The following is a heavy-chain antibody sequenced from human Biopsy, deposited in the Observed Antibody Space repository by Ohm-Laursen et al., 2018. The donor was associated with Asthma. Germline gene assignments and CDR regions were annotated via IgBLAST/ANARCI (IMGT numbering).Heavy chain of an antibody. D-gene: IGHD6-19*01. V-gene: IGHV1-3*01. CDR2: INAGNGNT. CDR3: ASSIAVADSDAFDI. J-gene: IGHJ3*02. CDR1: GYNFISFA. Sequence: SVKVSCKASGYNFISFAIHWVRQAPGQRLEWMGWINAGNGNTKYSQKFQGRVTITRDTSASTAYMELSSLRSEDTAVYYCASSIAVADSDAFDIWGQGTMVTVSS.